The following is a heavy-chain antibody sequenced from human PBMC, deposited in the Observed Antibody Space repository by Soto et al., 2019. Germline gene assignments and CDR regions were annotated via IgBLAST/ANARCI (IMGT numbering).Heavy chain of an antibody. J-gene: IGHJ5*02. D-gene: IGHD1-7*01. V-gene: IGHV4-30-2*01. Sequence: SETLSLTCAVSGGSISSGGYSWSWIRQPPGKGLEWIGYIYHSGSTYYNPSLKSRVTISVDRSKNQFSLKLSSVTAADTAVYYCAGTAQNWFDPWGQGTLVTVSS. CDR2: IYHSGST. CDR3: AGTAQNWFDP. CDR1: GGSISSGGYS.